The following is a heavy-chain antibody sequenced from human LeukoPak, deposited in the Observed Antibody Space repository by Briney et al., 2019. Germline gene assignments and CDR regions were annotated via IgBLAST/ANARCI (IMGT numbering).Heavy chain of an antibody. CDR1: GFTFSDYY. CDR3: AREEMGGTARSGALY. Sequence: GGSLRLSCAASGFTFSDYYMSWIRQAPGKGLEWVSYISSSGSTIYYADSVKGRFTISRDNARNSLYLQMNNLRAEDTAVYYCAREEMGGTARSGALYWGQGTLVTVSS. D-gene: IGHD3-10*01. V-gene: IGHV3-11*04. CDR2: ISSSGSTI. J-gene: IGHJ4*02.